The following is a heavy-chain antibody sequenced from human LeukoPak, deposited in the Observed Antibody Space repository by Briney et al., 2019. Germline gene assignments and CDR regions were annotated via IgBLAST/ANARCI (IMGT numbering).Heavy chain of an antibody. V-gene: IGHV3-20*04. CDR1: GFTFDDYG. CDR2: INWNGGST. D-gene: IGHD1-26*01. J-gene: IGHJ4*01. CDR3: ARESATGPSLSHLDY. Sequence: GGSLRLSCAASGFTFDDYGMSWVRQAPGKGLEWVSGINWNGGSTGYADSVKGRFTISRDNAKNSLYLQMNSLRAEDTALYYCARESATGPSLSHLDYWGHGTLVTVSS.